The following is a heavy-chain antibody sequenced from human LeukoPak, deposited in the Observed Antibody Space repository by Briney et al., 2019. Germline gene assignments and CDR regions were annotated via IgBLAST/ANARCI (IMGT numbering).Heavy chain of an antibody. CDR1: GGSISSGGYY. Sequence: SETLSLTCTVSGGSISSGGYYWSWIRQPPGKGLEWIGYIYHSGSTYYNPSLKSRVTISVDTSKNQFSLKLTSVTAADTAVYYCARGSTMIVVVTFDYWGQGTLVTVSS. J-gene: IGHJ4*02. CDR2: IYHSGST. D-gene: IGHD3-22*01. CDR3: ARGSTMIVVVTFDY. V-gene: IGHV4-30-2*01.